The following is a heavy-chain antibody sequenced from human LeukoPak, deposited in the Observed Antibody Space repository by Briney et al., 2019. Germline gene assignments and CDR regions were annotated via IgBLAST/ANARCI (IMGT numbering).Heavy chain of an antibody. Sequence: PGGSLRHSCAASGFTFSSYAMHWVRQAPGKGLEYVSAISSNGGSTYYANSVKGRFTISRDNSKNTLYLQMGSLRAEDMAVYYCARYYYDSSGYYYDYWGQGTLVTVSS. CDR2: ISSNGGST. CDR1: GFTFSSYA. J-gene: IGHJ4*02. D-gene: IGHD3-22*01. V-gene: IGHV3-64*01. CDR3: ARYYYDSSGYYYDY.